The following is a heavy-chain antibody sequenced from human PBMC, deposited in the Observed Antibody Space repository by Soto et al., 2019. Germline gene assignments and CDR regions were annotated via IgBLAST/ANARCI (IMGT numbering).Heavy chain of an antibody. CDR1: GFLFNTYW. CDR3: AIGGCGYNHLDY. CDR2: IKSDGSST. J-gene: IGHJ4*02. Sequence: EVQLVESGGGLVQPGGSLRLSCAASGFLFNTYWMFWVRPAPRKGLLWVSRIKSDGSSTNYADSVKGRFTISRDNGKNTVYLQMTSLRAEDTAVYYCAIGGCGYNHLDYWGQGILVTVSS. V-gene: IGHV3-74*01. D-gene: IGHD3-22*01.